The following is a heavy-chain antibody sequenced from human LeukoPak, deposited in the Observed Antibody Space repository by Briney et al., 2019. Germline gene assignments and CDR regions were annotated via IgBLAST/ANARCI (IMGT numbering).Heavy chain of an antibody. D-gene: IGHD5-24*01. J-gene: IGHJ4*02. Sequence: GGSLRLSCAASGFTISSYWMSWVRQDPGKGLEWVANIKQDGSEKYYVDSVKGRFTISRDNAKNSLYLQMNSLRAEDTAVYYCARMRDGFVCDYWGQGTLVTVSS. CDR2: IKQDGSEK. CDR1: GFTISSYW. V-gene: IGHV3-7*01. CDR3: ARMRDGFVCDY.